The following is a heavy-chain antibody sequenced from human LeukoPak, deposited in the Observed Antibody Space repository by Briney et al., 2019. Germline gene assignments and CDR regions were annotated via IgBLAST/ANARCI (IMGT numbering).Heavy chain of an antibody. CDR1: GGSISSSSYY. J-gene: IGHJ4*02. V-gene: IGHV4-39*01. CDR3: ARHTPHYYGSGSYRDVPTEFDY. Sequence: SETLSLTCTVSGGSISSSSYYWGWIRQPPGKGPEWIGSIYYSGSTYYNPSLKSRVTISVDTSKNQFSLKLSSVTAADTAVYYCARHTPHYYGSGSYRDVPTEFDYWGQGTLVTVSS. D-gene: IGHD3-10*01. CDR2: IYYSGST.